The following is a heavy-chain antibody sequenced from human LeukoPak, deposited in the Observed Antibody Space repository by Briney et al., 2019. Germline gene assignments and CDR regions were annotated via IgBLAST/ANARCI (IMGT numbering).Heavy chain of an antibody. Sequence: SETLSLTCTVSGGSISSYYWSWIQQPPGKGLEWIGYIYYSGSTNYNPSLKSRVTISVDTSKNQFSLKLSSVTAADTAVYYCARDLAPNYYDFWSGYQGYYYMDVWGKGTTVTVSS. CDR3: ARDLAPNYYDFWSGYQGYYYMDV. CDR2: IYYSGST. V-gene: IGHV4-59*01. CDR1: GGSISSYY. J-gene: IGHJ6*03. D-gene: IGHD3-3*01.